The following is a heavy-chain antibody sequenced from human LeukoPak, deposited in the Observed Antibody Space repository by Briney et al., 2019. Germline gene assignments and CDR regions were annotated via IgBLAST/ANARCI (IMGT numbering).Heavy chain of an antibody. Sequence: SETLSLTCTVSGYSISTGYYWGWIRQPPGKGLEWIGSIYHSGSTYYNPSLQSRVTMSVDTSKNQFSLKLSSVTAADTAIYYCATTYFPRGAFDMWGLGTMVTVSS. CDR1: GYSISTGYY. J-gene: IGHJ3*02. CDR2: IYHSGST. D-gene: IGHD2/OR15-2a*01. V-gene: IGHV4-38-2*02. CDR3: ATTYFPRGAFDM.